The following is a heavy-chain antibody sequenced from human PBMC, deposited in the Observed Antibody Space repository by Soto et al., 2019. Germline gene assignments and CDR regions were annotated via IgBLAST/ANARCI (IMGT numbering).Heavy chain of an antibody. CDR1: GFTFTSYA. J-gene: IGHJ4*02. CDR2: INAGNGNT. CDR3: ARDLGGWPDY. D-gene: IGHD6-19*01. Sequence: QVQLVQSGAEVKKPGASVKVSCKASGFTFTSYAIHWVRQAPGQRLEWMGWINAGNGNTKYSQKFQDRVTITRDTSASTAYMELSSLRSEDTAVYYCARDLGGWPDYWGQGTLVTVSS. V-gene: IGHV1-3*01.